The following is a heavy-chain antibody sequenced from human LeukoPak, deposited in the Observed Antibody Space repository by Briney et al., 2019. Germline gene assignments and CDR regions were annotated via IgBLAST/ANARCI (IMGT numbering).Heavy chain of an antibody. J-gene: IGHJ4*02. V-gene: IGHV3-66*01. D-gene: IGHD4-17*01. Sequence: ETLSLTCTVSGGPISSDKYYWAWIRQPPGKGLEWVSVIYSGGSTYYADSVKGRFTISRDNSKNTLYLQMNSLRAEDTAVYYCARDYGTYWGQGTLVTVSS. CDR3: ARDYGTY. CDR2: IYSGGST. CDR1: GGPISSDKYY.